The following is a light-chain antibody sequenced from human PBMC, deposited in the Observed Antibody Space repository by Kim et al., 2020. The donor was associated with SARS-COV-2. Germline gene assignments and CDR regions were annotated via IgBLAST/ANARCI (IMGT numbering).Light chain of an antibody. V-gene: IGLV2-14*01. J-gene: IGLJ1*01. Sequence: QSALTQPASVSGSPGQSITISCTGTTSDFGGYNYVSWYQQHPGKAPKLMIYEVSYRPSGVSNRFSGSKSGNAASLTISGLQGEDEADYYCGSYTSTSTRVFGAGTKVTVL. CDR3: GSYTSTSTRV. CDR2: EVS. CDR1: TSDFGGYNY.